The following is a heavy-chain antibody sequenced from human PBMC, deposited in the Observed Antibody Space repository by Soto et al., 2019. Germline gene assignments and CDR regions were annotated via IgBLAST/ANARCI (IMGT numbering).Heavy chain of an antibody. V-gene: IGHV5-51*01. Sequence: GESLKISCPGSGYSFTSYWIGWVRQMPGKGLEWMGIIYPGDSDTRYSPSFQGQVTISADKSISTAYLQWSSLKASDTAMYYCARREYSSSCYYYYGMDVWGQGTTVTVSS. CDR3: ARREYSSSCYYYYGMDV. CDR1: GYSFTSYW. D-gene: IGHD6-13*01. J-gene: IGHJ6*02. CDR2: IYPGDSDT.